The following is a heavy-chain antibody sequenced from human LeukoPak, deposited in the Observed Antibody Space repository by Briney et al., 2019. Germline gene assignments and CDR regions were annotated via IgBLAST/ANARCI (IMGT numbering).Heavy chain of an antibody. Sequence: PGGSLRLSCAASGFTFSSYSMNWVRQAPGKGLELVSSISSSSSYIYYADSVKGRFTISRDNAKNSLYLQMNSLRAEDTAVYYCARDRWDSSGWYDAFDIWGQGTMVTVSS. CDR1: GFTFSSYS. CDR2: ISSSSSYI. V-gene: IGHV3-21*01. J-gene: IGHJ3*02. CDR3: ARDRWDSSGWYDAFDI. D-gene: IGHD6-19*01.